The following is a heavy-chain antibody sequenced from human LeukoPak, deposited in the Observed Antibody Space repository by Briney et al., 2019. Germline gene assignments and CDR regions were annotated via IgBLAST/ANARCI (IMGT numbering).Heavy chain of an antibody. CDR2: ISSSGSTI. J-gene: IGHJ4*02. CDR3: APTTVVNGYYFDY. Sequence: GGSLRLSCAASGFTFSDYYMSWIRQAPGEGLEWVSYISSSGSTIYYADSVKGRFTISRDNAKNSLYLQMNSLRAEDTAVYYCAPTTVVNGYYFDYWGQGTLVTVSS. CDR1: GFTFSDYY. D-gene: IGHD4-23*01. V-gene: IGHV3-11*04.